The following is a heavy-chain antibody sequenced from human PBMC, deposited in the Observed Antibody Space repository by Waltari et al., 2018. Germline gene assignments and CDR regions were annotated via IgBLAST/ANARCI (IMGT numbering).Heavy chain of an antibody. J-gene: IGHJ4*02. CDR3: ARAGDIVVVVAATPWDY. CDR2: IKQDGSEK. Sequence: EVQLVESGGGLVQPGGSLRLSCAASGFTFSSYWMSWVRQAPGKGLEWVANIKQDGSEKYYVDTGKGRFTISRDNAKNSLYLQMNSLRAEDTAVYYCARAGDIVVVVAATPWDYWGQGTLVTVSS. V-gene: IGHV3-7*01. CDR1: GFTFSSYW. D-gene: IGHD2-15*01.